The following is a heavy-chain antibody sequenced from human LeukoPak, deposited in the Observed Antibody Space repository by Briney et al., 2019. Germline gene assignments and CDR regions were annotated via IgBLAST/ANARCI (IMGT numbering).Heavy chain of an antibody. J-gene: IGHJ4*02. CDR2: ISGSGGST. D-gene: IGHD3-9*01. CDR1: GFTFSSYA. V-gene: IGHV3-23*01. CDR3: AKEGDILTGYYPFTPFDY. Sequence: GGSLRLSCAASGFTFSSYALSWVRQAPGKGLEWVSAISGSGGSTYYADSVKGRFTISRDNSKNTLYLQMNSLRAEDTAVYYCAKEGDILTGYYPFTPFDYWGQGTLVTVSS.